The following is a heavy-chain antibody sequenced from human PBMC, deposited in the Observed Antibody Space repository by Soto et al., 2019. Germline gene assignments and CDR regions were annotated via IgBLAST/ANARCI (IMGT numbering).Heavy chain of an antibody. CDR1: GYTFTSYD. V-gene: IGHV1-8*01. CDR2: MNPNSGNT. D-gene: IGHD3-16*02. J-gene: IGHJ3*02. Sequence: QVQLVQSGAEVKKPGASVKVSCKASGYTFTSYDINWVRQATGQGLEWMGWMNPNSGNTGYAQKFQGRVTMTRNTSISTAYMELSSLRSADKAVYYCSRVLFTFGGVIVHDAFDIWGQGTMVTVSS. CDR3: SRVLFTFGGVIVHDAFDI.